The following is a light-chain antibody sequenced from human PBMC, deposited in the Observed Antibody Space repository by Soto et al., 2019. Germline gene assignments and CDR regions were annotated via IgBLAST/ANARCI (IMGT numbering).Light chain of an antibody. V-gene: IGLV2-23*01. Sequence: QSALTQPASVSGSPGQSITISCTGTSSDVGSYNLVSWYQQHPGKAPKLMIYEGSKRPSGVSNRFSGSKSGNSAYLTISGLQAEDEADYYCCSYAGGSTYVFATGTKVTVL. J-gene: IGLJ1*01. CDR1: SSDVGSYNL. CDR2: EGS. CDR3: CSYAGGSTYV.